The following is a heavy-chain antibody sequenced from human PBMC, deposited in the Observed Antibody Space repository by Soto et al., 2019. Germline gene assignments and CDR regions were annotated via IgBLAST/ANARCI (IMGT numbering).Heavy chain of an antibody. CDR2: IWFDGTNK. CDR3: ARAQVPRYYYYYMDV. D-gene: IGHD1-20*01. V-gene: IGHV3-33*01. CDR1: GFSFSSYG. J-gene: IGHJ6*03. Sequence: GGSLRLSCAASGFSFSSYGMHWVRQAPGKGLEWVAVIWFDGTNKYYADSVKGRFTISRDNSKNTLYLQMNSLRAEDTAVYYCARAQVPRYYYYYMDVWGKGTTVTVSS.